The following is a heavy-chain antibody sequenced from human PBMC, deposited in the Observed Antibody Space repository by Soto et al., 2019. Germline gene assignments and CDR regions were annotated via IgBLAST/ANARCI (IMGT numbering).Heavy chain of an antibody. D-gene: IGHD2-15*01. J-gene: IGHJ6*02. V-gene: IGHV5-10-1*01. CDR1: GYSVTSYW. CDR2: IDPSDSYT. Sequence: GECLKISCKGSGYSVTSYWISGVRQMPGKGLEWMGRIDPSDSYTNYSPSFQGHVTISADKSISTAYLQWSSLKASDTAMYYCARRVAAGPIAWYYGMDVWGQGTTVTVSS. CDR3: ARRVAAGPIAWYYGMDV.